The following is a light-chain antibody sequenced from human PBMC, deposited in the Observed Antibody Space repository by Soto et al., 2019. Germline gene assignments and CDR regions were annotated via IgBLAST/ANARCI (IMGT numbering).Light chain of an antibody. V-gene: IGKV1-5*03. CDR3: QQYNSYS. CDR2: KAS. J-gene: IGKJ1*01. Sequence: IHMTQSPSTLSASVGDRVTITCRASQSISSWLAWYQQKPGKAPKFLIYKASNLEVGVPSRFSGSGSGTEFTLTISSLQPDDFATYYCQQYNSYSFGQGTKVDIK. CDR1: QSISSW.